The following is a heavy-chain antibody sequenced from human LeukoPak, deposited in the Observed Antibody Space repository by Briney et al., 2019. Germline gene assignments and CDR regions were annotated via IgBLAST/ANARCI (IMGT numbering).Heavy chain of an antibody. V-gene: IGHV1-69*06. CDR3: ARVASFRYYDSSGSLDY. D-gene: IGHD3-22*01. Sequence: ASVKVSCKASGGTFSSYAISWVRQAPGQGLEWMGGIIPIFGTANYAQKFQGRVTITADKSTSTAYMELSSLRSDDTAVYYCARVASFRYYDSSGSLDYWGQGTLVTVSS. CDR2: IIPIFGTA. J-gene: IGHJ4*02. CDR1: GGTFSSYA.